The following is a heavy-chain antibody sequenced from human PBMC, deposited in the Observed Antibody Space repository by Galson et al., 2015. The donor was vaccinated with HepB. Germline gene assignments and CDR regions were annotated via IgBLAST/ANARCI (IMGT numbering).Heavy chain of an antibody. V-gene: IGHV3-73*01. CDR1: GFTFSGSA. J-gene: IGHJ4*02. CDR3: TRLGDPSGYSSS. Sequence: SLRLSCAGSGFTFSGSAMHWVRQTSGEGLEWIGRIGSKANNYATAYKASVKGRFTISRDDSKNTAYLQMNSLRTEDTAVYYCTRLGDPSGYSSSWGQGTLVTVSS. CDR2: IGSKANNYAT. D-gene: IGHD2-2*01.